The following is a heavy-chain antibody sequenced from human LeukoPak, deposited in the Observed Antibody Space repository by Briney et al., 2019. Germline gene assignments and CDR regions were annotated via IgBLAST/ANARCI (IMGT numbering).Heavy chain of an antibody. D-gene: IGHD2-21*02. CDR1: GLTFSSYG. V-gene: IGHV3-30*18. CDR3: AKAGGDNGDFDY. J-gene: IGHJ4*02. CDR2: ISYDGSNK. Sequence: PGASLRLSCAPSGLTFSSYGVHWARPPPGEGRGWVAAISYDGSNKYYADSVKGRFTISRDNSKNTLYLQMNSLRAEDTAVYYCAKAGGDNGDFDYWGQGTLVTVSS.